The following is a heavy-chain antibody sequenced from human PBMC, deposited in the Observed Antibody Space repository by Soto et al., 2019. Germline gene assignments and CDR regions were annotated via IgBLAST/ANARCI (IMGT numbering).Heavy chain of an antibody. V-gene: IGHV4-30-2*01. D-gene: IGHD6-13*01. CDR1: GGSISSGGYS. Sequence: SETLSLTCAVSGGSISSGGYSWSWIRQPPGKGLEWIGYIYHSGSTYYNPSLKSRVTISLDRSKNQFSLKLSSVTAADTAVYYCAGHYSTSLGYWGQGTLVTVSS. J-gene: IGHJ4*02. CDR2: IYHSGST. CDR3: AGHYSTSLGY.